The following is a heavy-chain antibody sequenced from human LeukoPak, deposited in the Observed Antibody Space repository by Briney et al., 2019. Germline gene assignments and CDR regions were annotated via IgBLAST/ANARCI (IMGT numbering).Heavy chain of an antibody. Sequence: GGSLRLSCAASGFTFSIYNMNWVRQAPGKGLEWVSYISSSSSTIYYADSVKGRFTISRDNAKNSLYLQMNSLRAEDTAVYYCARDTSIFGVVYYFDYWGQGTLVTVSS. CDR3: ARDTSIFGVVYYFDY. D-gene: IGHD3-3*01. V-gene: IGHV3-48*01. CDR2: ISSSSSTI. J-gene: IGHJ4*02. CDR1: GFTFSIYN.